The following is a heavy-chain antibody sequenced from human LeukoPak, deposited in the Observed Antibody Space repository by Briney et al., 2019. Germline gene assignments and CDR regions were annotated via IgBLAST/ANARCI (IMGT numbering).Heavy chain of an antibody. CDR1: GFTVSSNY. Sequence: GGSLRLSCAASGFTVSSNYMSWVRQAPGKELEWVSVIYSGGYTYYADSVKGRFTISRDNSKNTLYLQMNSLRAEDTAVYYCARDKGAYGSDYGMDVWGQGTTVTVSS. J-gene: IGHJ6*02. V-gene: IGHV3-66*01. CDR3: ARDKGAYGSDYGMDV. CDR2: IYSGGYT. D-gene: IGHD3-10*01.